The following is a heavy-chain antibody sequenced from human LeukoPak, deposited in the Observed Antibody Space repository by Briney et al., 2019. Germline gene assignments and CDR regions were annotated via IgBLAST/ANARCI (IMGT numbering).Heavy chain of an antibody. V-gene: IGHV4-34*01. J-gene: IGHJ4*02. CDR3: ASRGSGGATYFDS. CDR1: GGSFSGYY. CDR2: INHSGRT. Sequence: SETLSLTCAVYGGSFSGYYWSRIRQPPGKALEWIGDINHSGRTNYNPSLKSRVTISVDTSKNQFSLKLSSVTAADTAVYYCASRGSGGATYFDSWGQGTLVTVSS. D-gene: IGHD1-26*01.